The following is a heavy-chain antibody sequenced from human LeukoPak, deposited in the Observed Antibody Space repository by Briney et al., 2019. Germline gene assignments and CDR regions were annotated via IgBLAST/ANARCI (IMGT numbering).Heavy chain of an antibody. CDR1: GYTFTSYG. J-gene: IGHJ5*02. Sequence: GGSLRLSCAASGYTFTSYGISCVRQAPGQGREWMGWISAYNGNTNYAQKLQGRVTMTTDTSTSTAYMELRSLRSDDTAVYYCARDFAPVVVADNWFDPWGQGTLVTVSS. CDR3: ARDFAPVVVADNWFDP. V-gene: IGHV1-18*01. CDR2: ISAYNGNT. D-gene: IGHD2-15*01.